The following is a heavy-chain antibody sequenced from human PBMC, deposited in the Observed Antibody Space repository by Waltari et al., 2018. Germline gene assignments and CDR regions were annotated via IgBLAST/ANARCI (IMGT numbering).Heavy chain of an antibody. Sequence: QVPLVPSGAEVKTPGPSVNVTCKASGYNFIGYYIHWVRQAPGQGLEWMGWINPNTGGTKYAQKYQGRVTLTRDTSISTAYMELSSLGSDDMAVFYCARQAARNFDYWGQGTLVTVSS. V-gene: IGHV1-2*02. CDR1: GYNFIGYY. CDR2: INPNTGGT. CDR3: ARQAARNFDY. J-gene: IGHJ4*02.